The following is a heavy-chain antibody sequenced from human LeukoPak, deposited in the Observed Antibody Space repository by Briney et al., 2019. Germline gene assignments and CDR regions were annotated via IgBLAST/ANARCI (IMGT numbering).Heavy chain of an antibody. V-gene: IGHV3-30*02. Sequence: GGSLRLSCAASGFTFSSYGMHWVRQAPGKGLEWVAVIWYDGTNKYYADSVKGRFTISRDNSKNTLYLQMDSLRPEDTAVYYCAKGSVAGTWNYIEDWGQGTLVTVSS. J-gene: IGHJ4*02. CDR1: GFTFSSYG. CDR3: AKGSVAGTWNYIED. D-gene: IGHD6-19*01. CDR2: IWYDGTNK.